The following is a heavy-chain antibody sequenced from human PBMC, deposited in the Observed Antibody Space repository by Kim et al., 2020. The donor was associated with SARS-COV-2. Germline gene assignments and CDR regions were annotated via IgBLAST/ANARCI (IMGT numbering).Heavy chain of an antibody. V-gene: IGHV4-39*01. J-gene: IGHJ5*02. CDR1: GGSISSSSYY. Sequence: SETLSLTCTVSGGSISSSSYYWGWIRQPPGKGLEWIGSIYYSGSTYYNPSLKSRVTISVDTSKNQFSLKLSSVTAADTAVYYCARHSSSWYGLVSDWFDPWGQGTLVTVSS. D-gene: IGHD6-13*01. CDR2: IYYSGST. CDR3: ARHSSSWYGLVSDWFDP.